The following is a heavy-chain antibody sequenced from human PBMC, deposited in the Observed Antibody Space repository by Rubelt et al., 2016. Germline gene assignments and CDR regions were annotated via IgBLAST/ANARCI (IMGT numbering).Heavy chain of an antibody. CDR3: ARRVRGTSYTWFDP. D-gene: IGHD2-2*01. CDR2: INSDGSST. V-gene: IGHV3-74*01. CDR1: GFGLKNAW. J-gene: IGHJ5*02. Sequence: RLSCDTSGFGLKNAWMHWVRQAPGKGLVWVSRINSDGSSTSYADSVKGRFAISRDNAKNTLYLQMNSLRAEDTAVYYCARRVRGTSYTWFDPWGQGTLVTVSS.